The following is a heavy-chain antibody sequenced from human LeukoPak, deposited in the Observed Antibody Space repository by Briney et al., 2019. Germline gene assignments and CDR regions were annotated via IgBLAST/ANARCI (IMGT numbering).Heavy chain of an antibody. J-gene: IGHJ4*02. V-gene: IGHV1-2*02. D-gene: IGHD5-18*01. Sequence: ASVKVSCKASGGTFSSYVINWVRQAPGQGLEWMGWINPNSGGTNYAQKFQGRVTMTRDTSISTAYMELSRLRSDDTAVYYCARAKGRGYSYVVWVYWGQGTLVTVSS. CDR2: INPNSGGT. CDR3: ARAKGRGYSYVVWVY. CDR1: GGTFSSYV.